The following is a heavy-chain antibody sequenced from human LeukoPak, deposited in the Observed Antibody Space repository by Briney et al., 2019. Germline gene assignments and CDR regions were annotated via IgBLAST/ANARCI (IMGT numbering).Heavy chain of an antibody. CDR1: GYTFTSYG. CDR2: INPNNGGA. J-gene: IGHJ4*02. V-gene: IGHV1-2*06. Sequence: ASVKVSCKASGYTFTSYGISWVRQAPGQGLEWMGRINPNNGGASYAQKFQGRVTMTRDTSISTAYMELSRLRSDDTAVYYCASGGRIVGATTPNYWGQGTLVTVSS. CDR3: ASGGRIVGATTPNY. D-gene: IGHD1-26*01.